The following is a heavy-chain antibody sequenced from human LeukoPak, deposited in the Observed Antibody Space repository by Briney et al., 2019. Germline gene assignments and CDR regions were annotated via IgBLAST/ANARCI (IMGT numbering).Heavy chain of an antibody. CDR3: AKGRYVAAAAIDY. CDR1: GFTFSSYA. CDR2: ISGSGGST. J-gene: IGHJ4*02. D-gene: IGHD6-13*01. V-gene: IGHV3-23*01. Sequence: GGSLRLSCAASGFTFSSYAMSWVRQAPGKGQEWVSAISGSGGSTYYAGSVKGRFTISRDNSKNTLYLQMNSLRAEDTAVYYCAKGRYVAAAAIDYWGQGTLVTVSS.